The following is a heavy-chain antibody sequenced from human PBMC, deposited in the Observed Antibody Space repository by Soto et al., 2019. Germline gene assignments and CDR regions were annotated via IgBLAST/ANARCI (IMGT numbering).Heavy chain of an antibody. CDR2: IYPGDSDT. J-gene: IGHJ1*01. D-gene: IGHD3-22*01. CDR1: GYSFTTYW. Sequence: GETLKISCKGSGYSFTTYWIGWVRQMPGKGLEWMGIIYPGDSDTRYSPSFQGQVTIAADKSISTAYLQWSSLKAVDTAMYYCARGAYYYDSSCYAPPKSFQHWGQGTLVTVSS. V-gene: IGHV5-51*01. CDR3: ARGAYYYDSSCYAPPKSFQH.